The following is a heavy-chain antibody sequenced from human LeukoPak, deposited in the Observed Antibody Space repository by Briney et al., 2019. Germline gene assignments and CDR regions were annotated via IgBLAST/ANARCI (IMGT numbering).Heavy chain of an antibody. CDR2: IYYSGST. J-gene: IGHJ4*02. Sequence: SETLSLTCTVSGGSISSSSYFWGWSRQPPGKGLEWIGSIYYSGSTYYNPSLKSRVTISVDTSKNQFSLKLTSVTASDTAVYYCARHRFGGFYYFDYWGQGTLVTVSS. D-gene: IGHD3-10*01. CDR3: ARHRFGGFYYFDY. V-gene: IGHV4-39*01. CDR1: GGSISSSSYF.